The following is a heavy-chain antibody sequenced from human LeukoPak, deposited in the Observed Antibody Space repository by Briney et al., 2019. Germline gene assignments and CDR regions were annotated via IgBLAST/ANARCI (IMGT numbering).Heavy chain of an antibody. CDR3: AKAWPAAGTFDS. CDR1: GFTVSSNY. J-gene: IGHJ4*02. D-gene: IGHD6-13*01. Sequence: PGGSLRLSCAASGFTVSSNYMSWVRQAPGKGLEWVSVIYSGGSTYYADSVKGRFTISRDNSKNTLYLQMDSLRAEDTAVYYCAKAWPAAGTFDSWGQGSLVTVSS. V-gene: IGHV3-53*01. CDR2: IYSGGST.